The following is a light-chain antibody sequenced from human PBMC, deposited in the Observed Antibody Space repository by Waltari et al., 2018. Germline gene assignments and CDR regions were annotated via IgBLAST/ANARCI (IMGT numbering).Light chain of an antibody. J-gene: IGLJ3*02. CDR1: NIGSKS. Sequence: SYVLTQPPSVSVAPGQTARITCGGNNIGSKSVHWYQQKPGQAPVLVVYDDSDRPSGISERFSGSNAGNPAPLTISRVEAGDEADYYCQVWDSSSDHWVFGGGTKLTVL. V-gene: IGLV3-21*02. CDR3: QVWDSSSDHWV. CDR2: DDS.